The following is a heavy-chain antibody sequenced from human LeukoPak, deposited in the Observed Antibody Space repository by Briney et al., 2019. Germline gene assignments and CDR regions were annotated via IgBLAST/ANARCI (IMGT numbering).Heavy chain of an antibody. CDR1: GYTFTNYG. J-gene: IGHJ3*02. Sequence: DSVKVSCKASGYTFTNYGLSWVRQAPGQGREWMGWISAYNGNTNYAQNLQGRVTMTTDTSTSTAYMELRSLRSDDTAVYYCARDRAYSGTYYDSAFDIWGQGTVVTVSS. CDR3: ARDRAYSGTYYDSAFDI. V-gene: IGHV1-18*01. CDR2: ISAYNGNT. D-gene: IGHD1-26*01.